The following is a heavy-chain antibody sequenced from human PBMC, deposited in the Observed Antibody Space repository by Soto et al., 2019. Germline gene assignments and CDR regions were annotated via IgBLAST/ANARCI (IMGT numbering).Heavy chain of an antibody. D-gene: IGHD4-17*01. Sequence: SETLSLTCAVYGGSFSGHYWSWIRQSPGKGLEWIGEINHSGSTNQNPSLKSRVTISVDTSKNQFSLKLKSVTAADTAVYYCARRRASDYGGNHHTYYFDLWGQGALVTLSS. V-gene: IGHV4-34*01. CDR1: GGSFSGHY. CDR3: ARRRASDYGGNHHTYYFDL. CDR2: INHSGST. J-gene: IGHJ4*02.